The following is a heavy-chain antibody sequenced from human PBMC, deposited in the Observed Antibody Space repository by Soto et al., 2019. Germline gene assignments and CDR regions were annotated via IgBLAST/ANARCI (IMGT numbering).Heavy chain of an antibody. D-gene: IGHD1-26*01. J-gene: IGHJ4*02. V-gene: IGHV4-39*01. CDR3: ARRWELPSSFDY. CDR1: GGSISSSSYY. CDR2: IYYSGST. Sequence: QLQLQESGPGLVKPSETLSLTCTVSGGSISSSSYYWGWIRQPPGKGLEWIGSIYYSGSTYYNPSLKSRVTISVDTSKNQFSLKLSSVTAADTAVYYCARRWELPSSFDYWGEGTLVTVSS.